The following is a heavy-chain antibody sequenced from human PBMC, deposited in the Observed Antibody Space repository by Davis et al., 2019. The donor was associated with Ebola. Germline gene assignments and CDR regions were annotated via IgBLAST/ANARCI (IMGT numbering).Heavy chain of an antibody. Sequence: GGSLRLSCAASGFTVSSNYMSWVRQAPGKGLEWVANIKQDGSEKYYVDSVKGRFTISRDNAKNSLYLQMNSLRAEDTAVYYCARVSYDFWSGYFDYWGQGTLVTVSS. V-gene: IGHV3-7*03. CDR2: IKQDGSEK. CDR3: ARVSYDFWSGYFDY. CDR1: GFTVSSNY. D-gene: IGHD3-3*01. J-gene: IGHJ4*02.